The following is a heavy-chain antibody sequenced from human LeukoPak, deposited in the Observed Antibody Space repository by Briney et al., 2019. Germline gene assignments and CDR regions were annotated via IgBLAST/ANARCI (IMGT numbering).Heavy chain of an antibody. V-gene: IGHV1-46*01. D-gene: IGHD7-27*01. Sequence: ASVKVSCKASGYTFTNYYMHWVRQAPGQGLEWMGIINPSGGSTSYAQKFQGRVTMTRDTSTSTSYIELSRLRAEDTAVYYCARERTGSFDLWGRGTLVTVSS. J-gene: IGHJ2*01. CDR1: GYTFTNYY. CDR3: ARERTGSFDL. CDR2: INPSGGST.